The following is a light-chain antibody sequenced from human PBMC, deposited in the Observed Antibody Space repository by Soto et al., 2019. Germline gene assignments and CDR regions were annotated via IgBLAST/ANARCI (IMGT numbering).Light chain of an antibody. V-gene: IGKV1-39*01. J-gene: IGKJ4*01. CDR1: QSISSY. CDR2: AAS. Sequence: DIQLTQSPSSLSASVGDRVTITCRASQSISSYLNWYQQKPGKAPELLMYAASSLQSGVPSRFSGSGSGTDFTLTISSLQSEDFASYFCQQSYSTLLTFGGGTKVEI. CDR3: QQSYSTLLT.